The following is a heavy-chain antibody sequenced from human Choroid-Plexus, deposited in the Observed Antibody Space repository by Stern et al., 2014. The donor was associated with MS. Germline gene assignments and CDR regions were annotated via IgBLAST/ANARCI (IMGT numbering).Heavy chain of an antibody. CDR2: VSYDGSNK. J-gene: IGHJ5*02. CDR3: AKDRHYLTYFFDH. Sequence: VQLVESGGGVVQPGMPLRLSCVASGFTFGSCAMHCVRQAPGKGLEWVAGVSYDGSNKYYADSVKGRFTISRDNSQNTLYMQMSSLRPEDTAVYYCAKDRHYLTYFFDHWGQGSLVTVSS. CDR1: GFTFGSCA. V-gene: IGHV3-30*18. D-gene: IGHD2/OR15-2a*01.